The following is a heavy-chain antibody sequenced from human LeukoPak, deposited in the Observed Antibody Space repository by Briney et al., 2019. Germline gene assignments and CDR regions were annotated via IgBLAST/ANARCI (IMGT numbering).Heavy chain of an antibody. D-gene: IGHD5-18*01. V-gene: IGHV3-11*01. CDR3: ARDLKSGYSYGYYYGMDV. J-gene: IGHJ6*02. CDR2: ISSSGSTI. CDR1: GFTFGDYD. Sequence: GGSLRLSCAASGFTFGDYDMSWIRQAPGKGLEWVSSISSSGSTIYYAYSVKGRFTISRDNAKNSLYLQMNSLRAEDTAVYYSARDLKSGYSYGYYYGMDVWGQGTTVTVSS.